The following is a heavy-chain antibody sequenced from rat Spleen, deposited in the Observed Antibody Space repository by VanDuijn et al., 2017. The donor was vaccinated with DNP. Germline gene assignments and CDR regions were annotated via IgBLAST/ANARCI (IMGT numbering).Heavy chain of an antibody. V-gene: IGHV3-1*01. J-gene: IGHJ1*01. CDR1: GFSITTNY. Sequence: EVQLQESGPGLVKPSHSLSLTCSVTGFSITTNYWGWIRKFPGNKMEWIGHINYSGITGYNPSLKSRISITRDTSKNQFFLQLNSVTTEDTATYYCARGDGTYYWSFDFWGPGTMVTVSS. CDR3: ARGDGTYYWSFDF. CDR2: INYSGIT. D-gene: IGHD2-5*01.